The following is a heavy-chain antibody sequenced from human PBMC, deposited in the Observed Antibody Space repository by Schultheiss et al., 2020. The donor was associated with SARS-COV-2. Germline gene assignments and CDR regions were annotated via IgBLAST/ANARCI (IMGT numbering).Heavy chain of an antibody. D-gene: IGHD3-3*01. CDR3: ARVGRFLEWAGDFDY. V-gene: IGHV4-38-2*01. CDR2: IYHSGST. Sequence: SETLSLTCAVSGYSISSGYYWGWIRQPPGKGLEWIGSIYHSGSTYYNPSLKSRVTISVDTSKNQFSLKLSSVTAADTAVYYCARVGRFLEWAGDFDYWGQGTLVTVSS. CDR1: GYSISSGYY. J-gene: IGHJ4*02.